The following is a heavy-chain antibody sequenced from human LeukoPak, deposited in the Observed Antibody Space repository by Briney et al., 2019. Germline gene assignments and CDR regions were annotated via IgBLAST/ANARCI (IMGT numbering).Heavy chain of an antibody. CDR2: INPNSGGT. D-gene: IGHD5-12*01. V-gene: IGHV1-2*02. CDR3: AREPLTPTSGYGWIVYPGSYYYGMDV. J-gene: IGHJ6*02. CDR1: GYTFTGYY. Sequence: ASVKVSCKASGYTFTGYYMHWVQQAPGQGLEWMGWINPNSGGTNHAQKFQGRVTTTRDTSISTAYMELSRLRSDDTAVYYCAREPLTPTSGYGWIVYPGSYYYGMDVWGQGTTVTVSS.